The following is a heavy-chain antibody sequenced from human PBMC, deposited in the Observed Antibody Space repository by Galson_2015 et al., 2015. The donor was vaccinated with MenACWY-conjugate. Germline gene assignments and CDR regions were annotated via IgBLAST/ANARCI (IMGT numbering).Heavy chain of an antibody. CDR3: ATLVTNSVYEDY. J-gene: IGHJ4*02. D-gene: IGHD2-8*01. V-gene: IGHV3-49*03. CDR2: IRSKAYGGTP. CDR1: GFTFGDYL. Sequence: SLRLSCAASGFTFGDYLMSWFRQAPGKGLVWVAFIRSKAYGGTPEYAASVKGRFTISRDDSKNSLYLQMNSLKTEDTAVYFCATLVTNSVYEDYWGPGTLVTVSS.